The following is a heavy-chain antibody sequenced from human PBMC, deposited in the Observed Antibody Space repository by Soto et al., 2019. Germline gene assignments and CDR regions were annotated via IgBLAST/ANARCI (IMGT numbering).Heavy chain of an antibody. V-gene: IGHV3-23*01. Sequence: DVELSESGGGLVQPGGSLRLSCAASGFNFRSYAMSWVRRAPGKGLEWVSAISGSGGTSYFADSVRGRFTISRDNSKNTLNLQLSSLRVEDTAEYFCAKGRGSSWTIHYWGHGTLVTVSS. CDR3: AKGRGSSWTIHY. CDR1: GFNFRSYA. CDR2: ISGSGGTS. D-gene: IGHD6-13*01. J-gene: IGHJ4*01.